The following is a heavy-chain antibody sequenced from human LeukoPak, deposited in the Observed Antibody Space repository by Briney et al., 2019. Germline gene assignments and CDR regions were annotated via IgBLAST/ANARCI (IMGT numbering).Heavy chain of an antibody. D-gene: IGHD2-15*01. CDR1: GYTFSGYQ. V-gene: IGHV1-2*06. CDR3: ASRAASVTLGY. J-gene: IGHJ4*02. CDR2: MNPSSGVT. Sequence: ASVRVSCKASGYTFSGYQVHWLRQAPGQGLEWMGRMNPSSGVTNYARKFQGRVTMTRDTSINTAYLDLSALRSDDTAVYYCASRAASVTLGYWGQGTLVTVSS.